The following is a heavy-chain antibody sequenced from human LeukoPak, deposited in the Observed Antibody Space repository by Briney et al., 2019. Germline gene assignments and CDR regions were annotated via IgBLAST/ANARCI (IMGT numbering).Heavy chain of an antibody. V-gene: IGHV3-23*01. J-gene: IGHJ4*02. CDR1: GFTFSSYG. D-gene: IGHD6-6*01. Sequence: PGGSLRLSCAASGFTFSSYGMSWVRQAPGKGLEWVSGITGSGGSTYYADSVRGRFTISRDNSKNTLNLQMNRLRAEDSAVYYCAKSRSLEYSSSSDFWGQGTLVTVSS. CDR2: ITGSGGST. CDR3: AKSRSLEYSSSSDF.